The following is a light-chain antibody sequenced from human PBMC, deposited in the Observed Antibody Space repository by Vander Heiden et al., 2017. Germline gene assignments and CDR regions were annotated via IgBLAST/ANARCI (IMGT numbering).Light chain of an antibody. CDR3: LQRSNWYT. Sequence: EIVFTHSPATLSLSPGERATLSCRASQSVSSYLAWYQQKPGQAPRLLIYDASNRATGIPARFSGSGSGTDFTLTISSLEPEDFAVYYCLQRSNWYTFGQGTKLEIK. CDR2: DAS. CDR1: QSVSSY. J-gene: IGKJ2*01. V-gene: IGKV3-11*01.